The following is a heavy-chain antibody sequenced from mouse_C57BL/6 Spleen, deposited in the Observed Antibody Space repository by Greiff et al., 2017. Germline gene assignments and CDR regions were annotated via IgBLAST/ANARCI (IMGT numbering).Heavy chain of an antibody. CDR1: GYTFTDYY. CDR2: INPNNGGT. CDR3: ARSDYDDYAMDY. J-gene: IGHJ4*01. D-gene: IGHD2-4*01. V-gene: IGHV1-26*01. Sequence: VQLQQSGPELVKPGASVKISCKASGYTFTDYYMNWVKQSHGKSLEWIGDINPNNGGTSYNQKFKGKATLTVDKSSSTAYMELRSLTSEDSAVYYCARSDYDDYAMDYLGQGTSVTVSS.